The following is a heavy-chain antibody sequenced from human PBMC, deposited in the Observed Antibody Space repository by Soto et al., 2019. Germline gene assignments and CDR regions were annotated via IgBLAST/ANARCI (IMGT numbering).Heavy chain of an antibody. J-gene: IGHJ3*02. CDR1: GGSISSYY. CDR3: ARYKIYYYDSSGYYDAFDI. Sequence: PSETLSLTCTVSGGSISSYYWSWIRQPPGKGLEWIGYIYYSGSTNYNPSLKSRVTISVDTSKNQFSLKLSSVTAADTAVYYCARYKIYYYDSSGYYDAFDIWGQGTMVT. CDR2: IYYSGST. D-gene: IGHD3-22*01. V-gene: IGHV4-59*01.